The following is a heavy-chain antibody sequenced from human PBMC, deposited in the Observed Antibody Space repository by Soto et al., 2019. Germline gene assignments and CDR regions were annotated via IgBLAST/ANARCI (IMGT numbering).Heavy chain of an antibody. D-gene: IGHD3-3*01. CDR2: ISGSGGST. J-gene: IGHJ2*01. Sequence: EVQLLESGGGLVQPGGSLRLSCAASGFTFSSYAMSWVRQAPGKGLEWVSAISGSGGSTYYADAVKGRFTISRDNSKNTLYLQMNSLIAEDTAVYYCAKIGDTIFGVFIVDFDLWGRVTLVTVSS. CDR3: AKIGDTIFGVFIVDFDL. CDR1: GFTFSSYA. V-gene: IGHV3-23*01.